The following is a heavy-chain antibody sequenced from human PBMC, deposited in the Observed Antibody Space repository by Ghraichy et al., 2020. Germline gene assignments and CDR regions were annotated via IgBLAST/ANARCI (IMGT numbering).Heavy chain of an antibody. Sequence: GGSLRLSCVASRFIFNNSWMHWVRQAPGKGLEWVSSMNPDGIGTCYVDSVRGRFTISRDNARNSLYLQMNSLRAEDTAMYFCARDVGWSALDFWGQGTMVTVSS. V-gene: IGHV3-7*01. D-gene: IGHD1-26*01. J-gene: IGHJ4*02. CDR1: RFIFNNSW. CDR2: MNPDGIGT. CDR3: ARDVGWSALDF.